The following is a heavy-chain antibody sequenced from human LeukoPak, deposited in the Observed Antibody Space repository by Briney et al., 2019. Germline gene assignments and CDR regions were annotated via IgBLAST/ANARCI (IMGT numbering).Heavy chain of an antibody. J-gene: IGHJ5*02. CDR3: ARGVLRVSSSRPYNWFDP. CDR1: GYTFTGYY. V-gene: IGHV1-46*01. CDR2: INPSGGST. D-gene: IGHD6-6*01. Sequence: AASVKVSCKASGYTFTGYYMHWVRQAPGQGLEWMGIINPSGGSTSYAQKFQGRVTMTRDTSTSTVYMELSRLRSDDTAVYYCARGVLRVSSSRPYNWFDPWGQGTLVTVSS.